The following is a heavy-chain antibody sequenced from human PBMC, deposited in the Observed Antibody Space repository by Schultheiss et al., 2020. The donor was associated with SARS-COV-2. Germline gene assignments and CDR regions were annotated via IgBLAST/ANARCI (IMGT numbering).Heavy chain of an antibody. Sequence: SETLSLTCTVSGGSISSYYWSWIRQPPGKGLEWIGYIYYSGSTNYNPSLKSRVTMSVDTSKNQFSLKLSSVTAADTAVYYCARLTYYYGSGSYPNFDYWGQGTLVTVSS. V-gene: IGHV4-59*01. J-gene: IGHJ4*02. CDR1: GGSISSYY. CDR3: ARLTYYYGSGSYPNFDY. CDR2: IYYSGST. D-gene: IGHD3-10*01.